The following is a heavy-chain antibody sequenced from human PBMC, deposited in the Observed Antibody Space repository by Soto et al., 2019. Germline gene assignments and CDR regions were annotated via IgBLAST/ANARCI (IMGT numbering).Heavy chain of an antibody. CDR3: ARWGRAVVVPAAMPPWDYYYMDV. D-gene: IGHD2-2*01. CDR1: GFTFSSYS. V-gene: IGHV3-48*01. Sequence: PGWSLRLSCAASGFTFSSYSMNWVRQAPGKGLEWVSYISSSSSTIYYADSVKGRFTISRDNAKNSLYLQMNSLRAEDTAVYYCARWGRAVVVPAAMPPWDYYYMDVWGKGTTVTVSS. J-gene: IGHJ6*03. CDR2: ISSSSSTI.